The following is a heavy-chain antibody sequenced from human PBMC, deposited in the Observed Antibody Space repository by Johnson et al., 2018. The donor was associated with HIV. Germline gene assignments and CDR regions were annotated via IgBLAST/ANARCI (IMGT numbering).Heavy chain of an antibody. CDR1: GFTFRNYA. D-gene: IGHD3-9*01. CDR3: ARTTRYFDCDAFDI. J-gene: IGHJ3*02. Sequence: VQLVESGGDLVQPGGSLRLSCAASGFTFRNYALTWVRQAPGKGLDWVSSISGSGGSTGYADSVKGRFTISRDNAKNSLYPQMNSLRAEDTALYYCARTTRYFDCDAFDIWGRGTMVTVSS. V-gene: IGHV3-20*04. CDR2: ISGSGGST.